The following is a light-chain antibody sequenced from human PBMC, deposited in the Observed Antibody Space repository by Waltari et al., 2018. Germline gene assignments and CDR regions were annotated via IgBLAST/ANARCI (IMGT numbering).Light chain of an antibody. CDR3: AAWDDSLSGPV. CDR1: NSNIERNY. V-gene: IGLV1-47*01. CDR2: KGN. Sequence: QSVLTHPPSAPGTAGQRVTLPCSGSNSNIERNYVYWYQQLPGTAPTRLIYKGNQRPSGVPDRFSGSKSGTSASLAISGLRSEDEGDYYCAAWDDSLSGPVFGGGTKLTVL. J-gene: IGLJ2*01.